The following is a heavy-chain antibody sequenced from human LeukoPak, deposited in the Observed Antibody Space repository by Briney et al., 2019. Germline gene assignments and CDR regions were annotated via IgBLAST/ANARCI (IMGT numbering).Heavy chain of an antibody. D-gene: IGHD5-18*01. Sequence: GGSLRLSCVASGLTVSNHWMSWVRQAPGKGLEWVANIKEERGQEYYVDSVKGRFTITKNSAKNSLYLQMNTLRVEDTAMYYCASLDTAKQPLANHWGQGTLVTVSS. J-gene: IGHJ5*02. V-gene: IGHV3-7*03. CDR2: IKEERGQE. CDR3: ASLDTAKQPLANH. CDR1: GLTVSNHW.